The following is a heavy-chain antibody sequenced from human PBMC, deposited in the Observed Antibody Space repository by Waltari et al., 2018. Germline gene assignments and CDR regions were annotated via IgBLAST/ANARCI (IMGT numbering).Heavy chain of an antibody. Sequence: QLQLQESGPGLVKPSETLSLTCSVSGVSITSNRHYWGWIRQPPGQGLEWIGTMSYTGATYSSPSLQSLVTISRDTSKNQLSLTLGSVTAADTAVYYCATYIGASVGTAAFDVWGQGTMVTVSS. V-gene: IGHV4-39*01. CDR1: GVSITSNRHY. D-gene: IGHD5-12*01. J-gene: IGHJ3*01. CDR2: MSYTGAT. CDR3: ATYIGASVGTAAFDV.